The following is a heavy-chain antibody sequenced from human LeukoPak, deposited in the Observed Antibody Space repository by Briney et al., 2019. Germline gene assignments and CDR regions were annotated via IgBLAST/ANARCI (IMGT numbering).Heavy chain of an antibody. J-gene: IGHJ4*02. V-gene: IGHV3-15*01. CDR1: GFTFSNTW. Sequence: GGSLRLSCAASGFTFSNTWMSWVRQAPGKGLEWVGRIKSKTDGGTTDYAAPVKGRFTISRDDSKNTLYLQMNSLKTEDTAVYYCTTLWVEQWLVPPGDYWGQGTLVTVSS. CDR3: TTLWVEQWLVPPGDY. CDR2: IKSKTDGGTT. D-gene: IGHD6-19*01.